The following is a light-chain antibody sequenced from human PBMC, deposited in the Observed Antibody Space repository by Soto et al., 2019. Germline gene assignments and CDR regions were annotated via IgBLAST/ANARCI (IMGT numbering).Light chain of an antibody. Sequence: DILLNHTPSYLLYSLFYRITITFRASQSISSYLAWYQQKPGKAPKLLIYKASTLESGAPSRFSGSGSGTEFTLTISSLQPDDFATYYCQQDNSYSGEFGQGTKVEIK. CDR2: KAS. V-gene: IGKV1-5*03. J-gene: IGKJ1*01. CDR1: QSISSY. CDR3: QQDNSYSGE.